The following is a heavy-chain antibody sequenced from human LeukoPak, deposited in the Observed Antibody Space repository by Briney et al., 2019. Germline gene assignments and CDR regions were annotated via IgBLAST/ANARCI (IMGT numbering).Heavy chain of an antibody. CDR1: GFIFSRYA. D-gene: IGHD2-15*01. Sequence: QPGGSLRLSCAACGFIFSRYAMRWVPQAPEKLVEWGSAICGSGGNKYYAVSVKGRFTISRDNSQNTLYLQTQSARAEDAAVYSCVKGGYCSGVRCYAIWLDPWGEGTLVTVSS. V-gene: IGHV3-23*01. J-gene: IGHJ5*02. CDR3: VKGGYCSGVRCYAIWLDP. CDR2: ICGSGGNK.